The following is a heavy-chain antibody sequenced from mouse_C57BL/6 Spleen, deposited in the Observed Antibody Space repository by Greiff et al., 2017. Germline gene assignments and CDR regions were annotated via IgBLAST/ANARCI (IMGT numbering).Heavy chain of an antibody. D-gene: IGHD1-1*01. V-gene: IGHV1-80*01. CDR3: ARMEIITTVVAPFDY. Sequence: VMLVESGAELVKPGASVKISCKASGYAFSSYWMNWVKQRPGKGLEWIGQIYPGDGDTNYNGKFKGKATLTADKSSSTAYMQLSSLTSEDSAVYFCARMEIITTVVAPFDYWGQGTTLTVSS. CDR2: IYPGDGDT. CDR1: GYAFSSYW. J-gene: IGHJ2*01.